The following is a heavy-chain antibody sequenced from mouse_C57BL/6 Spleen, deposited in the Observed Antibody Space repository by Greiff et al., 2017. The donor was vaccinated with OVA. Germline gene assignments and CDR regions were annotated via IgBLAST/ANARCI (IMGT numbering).Heavy chain of an antibody. CDR1: GFTFSSYA. V-gene: IGHV5-4*01. Sequence: EVHLVESGGGLVKPGGSLKLSCAASGFTFSSYAMSWVRQTPEKRLEWVATISDGGSYTYYPDNVKGRFTISRDNAKNNLYLQMSHLKSEDTAMYYCARAHGPYFDYWGQGTTLTVSS. CDR3: ARAHGPYFDY. J-gene: IGHJ2*01. CDR2: ISDGGSYT.